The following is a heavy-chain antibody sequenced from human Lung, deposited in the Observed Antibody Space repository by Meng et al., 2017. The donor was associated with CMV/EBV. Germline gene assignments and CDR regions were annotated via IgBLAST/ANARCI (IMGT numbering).Heavy chain of an antibody. CDR1: GFTFSSYG. Sequence: GESXKISCAASGFTFSSYGMHWVRQAPGKGLEWVAFIRYDGSNKYYADSVKGRFTISRDNSKNTLYLQMNSLRAEDTAVYYCAKDQRIIRHCSSTSCYTWFDPWGQGTLVTVSS. CDR3: AKDQRIIRHCSSTSCYTWFDP. CDR2: IRYDGSNK. J-gene: IGHJ5*02. V-gene: IGHV3-30*02. D-gene: IGHD2-2*02.